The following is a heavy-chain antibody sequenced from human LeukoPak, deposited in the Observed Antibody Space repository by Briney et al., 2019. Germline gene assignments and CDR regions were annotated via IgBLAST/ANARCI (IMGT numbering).Heavy chain of an antibody. D-gene: IGHD2-15*01. CDR3: ARDLSLGISGWYFDL. CDR1: GYTFTGYY. V-gene: IGHV1-2*02. CDR2: INPNSGGT. J-gene: IGHJ2*01. Sequence: ASVKVSCKASGYTFTGYYMHWVRQAPGQGLEWMGWINPNSGGTNYVQKLQGRVTMTTDTSTSTAYMELRSLRSDDTAVYYCARDLSLGISGWYFDLWGRGTLVTVSS.